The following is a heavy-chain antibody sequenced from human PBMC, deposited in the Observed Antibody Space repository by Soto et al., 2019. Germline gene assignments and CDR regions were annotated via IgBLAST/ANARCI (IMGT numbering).Heavy chain of an antibody. V-gene: IGHV3-33*01. Sequence: GGSLRLSCAASGFTFSRQAMHWVRQAPGRGLEWVAVIWYHGVDKYYADSVKGRFTISRDNSKNTVYLQMNSLRAEDTAVYHCARARGNDWYSDYWGQGTMVTVSS. D-gene: IGHD2-21*02. CDR2: IWYHGVDK. CDR3: ARARGNDWYSDY. CDR1: GFTFSRQA. J-gene: IGHJ4*02.